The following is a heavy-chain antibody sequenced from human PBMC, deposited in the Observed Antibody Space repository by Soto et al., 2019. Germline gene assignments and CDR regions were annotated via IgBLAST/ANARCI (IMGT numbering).Heavy chain of an antibody. J-gene: IGHJ4*02. V-gene: IGHV3-23*01. Sequence: GGSLRLSCAASGFTFSSYAMSWVRQAPGKGLEWVSAISGSGGSTYYADSVKGRFTISRDNSKNTLYLQMNSLRAEDTAVYYCAKDRVQLERQEVGYFDYWGQGTLVTVSS. CDR3: AKDRVQLERQEVGYFDY. CDR1: GFTFSSYA. CDR2: ISGSGGST. D-gene: IGHD1-1*01.